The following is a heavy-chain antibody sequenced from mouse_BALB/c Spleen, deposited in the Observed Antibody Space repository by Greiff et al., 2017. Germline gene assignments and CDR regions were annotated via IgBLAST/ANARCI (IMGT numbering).Heavy chain of an antibody. Sequence: VQLKESGGGLVQPKGSLKLSCAASGFTFNTYAMNWVRQAPGKGLEWVARIRSKSNNYATYYADSVKDRFTISRDDSQSMLYLQMNNLKTEDTAMYYCVRRGYDEGYAMDYWGQGTSVTVSS. CDR1: GFTFNTYA. J-gene: IGHJ4*01. CDR2: IRSKSNNYAT. D-gene: IGHD2-14*01. CDR3: VRRGYDEGYAMDY. V-gene: IGHV10-1*02.